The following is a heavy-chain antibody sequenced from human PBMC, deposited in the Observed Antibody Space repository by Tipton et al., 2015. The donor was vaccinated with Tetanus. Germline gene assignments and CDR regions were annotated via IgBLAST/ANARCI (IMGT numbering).Heavy chain of an antibody. CDR2: ISSSGST. Sequence: TLSLTCSVSGGSLRSGGHYWSWIRQPPGKGLEWLAYISSSGSTNSNYSLKSRITMSQDTSKNQFSLKLTSVTAADTAVYYCARANYDFPKKGPFDSWGQGPLVIVSS. V-gene: IGHV4-61*08. CDR1: GGSLRSGGHY. CDR3: ARANYDFPKKGPFDS. J-gene: IGHJ4*02. D-gene: IGHD3-3*01.